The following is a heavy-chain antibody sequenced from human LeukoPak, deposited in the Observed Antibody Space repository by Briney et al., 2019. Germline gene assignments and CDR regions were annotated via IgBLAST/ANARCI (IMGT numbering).Heavy chain of an antibody. Sequence: GPSVKLSCKASGYIFTTYAMNWVRQAPGQSLEWMGWINAGNGNTKYSQKFQGRVTITRDTSANIAYMELSSLRSEDTGVYYCATTVSAGTYRYFQHWGQGTLVTVSS. CDR2: INAGNGNT. CDR1: GYIFTTYA. CDR3: ATTVSAGTYRYFQH. D-gene: IGHD6-13*01. J-gene: IGHJ1*01. V-gene: IGHV1-3*01.